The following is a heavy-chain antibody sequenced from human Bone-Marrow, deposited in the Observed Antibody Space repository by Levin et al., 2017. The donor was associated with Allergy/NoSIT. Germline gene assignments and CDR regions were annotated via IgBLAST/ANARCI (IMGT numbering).Heavy chain of an antibody. CDR3: ARESKAAAGTLDY. J-gene: IGHJ4*02. V-gene: IGHV3-11*01. CDR1: GFDFSDYY. D-gene: IGHD6-13*01. Sequence: GESLKISCVGSGFDFSDYYMTWIRQAPGQRLQWASHISNTARTTYYADSVRGRFTISRDNTNRSLFLQMDRLRVEDTAVYYCARESKAAAGTLDYWGQGIVVVVSS. CDR2: ISNTARTT.